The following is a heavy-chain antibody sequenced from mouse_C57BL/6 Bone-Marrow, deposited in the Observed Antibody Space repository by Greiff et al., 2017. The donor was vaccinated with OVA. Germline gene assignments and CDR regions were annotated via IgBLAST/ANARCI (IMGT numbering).Heavy chain of an antibody. D-gene: IGHD4-1*01. CDR1: GYTFTSYW. CDR2: IHPNSGST. Sequence: QVQLQQSGAELVKPGASVKLSCKASGYTFTSYWMHWVKQRPGQGLEWIGMIHPNSGSTNYNEKFKSKATLTVDKSSSTAYMQLSSLTSEDSADYYCANQELRRGYYYAMDYRGQGTSVTVSS. J-gene: IGHJ4*01. CDR3: ANQELRRGYYYAMDY. V-gene: IGHV1-64*01.